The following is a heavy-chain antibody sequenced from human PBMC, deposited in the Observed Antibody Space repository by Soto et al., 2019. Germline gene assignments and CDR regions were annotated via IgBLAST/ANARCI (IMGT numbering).Heavy chain of an antibody. CDR3: ASEGFLEWIPNYYYYMDV. J-gene: IGHJ6*03. Sequence: GGSLRLSCAASGFTFSSYCMHWVRQAPGKGLVWVSRINSDGSSTSYADSVKGRFTISRDNAKNTLYLQMNSLRAEDTAVYYCASEGFLEWIPNYYYYMDVWGKGTTVTVSS. V-gene: IGHV3-74*01. CDR1: GFTFSSYC. D-gene: IGHD3-3*01. CDR2: INSDGSST.